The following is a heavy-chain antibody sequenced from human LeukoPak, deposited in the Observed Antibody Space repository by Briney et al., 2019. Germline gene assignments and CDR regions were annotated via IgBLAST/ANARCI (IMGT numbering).Heavy chain of an antibody. V-gene: IGHV3-30*03. D-gene: IGHD4-17*01. Sequence: GGSLRLSCAASGFTFSSYGMHWVRQAPGKGLEWVAVISYDGSNKYYADSVKGRFTISRDNSKNTLYLQMNSLRAEDTAVYYCARAPTTGDYVPQPYYYYSMDVWGQGTTVTVSS. CDR1: GFTFSSYG. J-gene: IGHJ6*02. CDR2: ISYDGSNK. CDR3: ARAPTTGDYVPQPYYYYSMDV.